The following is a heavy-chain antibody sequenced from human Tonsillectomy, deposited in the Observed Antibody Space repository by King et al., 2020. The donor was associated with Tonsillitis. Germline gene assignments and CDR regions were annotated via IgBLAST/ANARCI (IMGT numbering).Heavy chain of an antibody. Sequence: QLQEPGPGLVKPSQTLSLTCTVSGGSINSDAYYWNCIRQPAGKGLEWIGRINASGSTSSNPSLKSRVTISVDTSKNQFSLELSSVTAADTAVYYCAREDFGDYPYWGQGTLVTVSS. CDR3: AREDFGDYPY. CDR1: GGSINSDAYY. CDR2: INASGST. V-gene: IGHV4-61*02. J-gene: IGHJ4*02. D-gene: IGHD4-17*01.